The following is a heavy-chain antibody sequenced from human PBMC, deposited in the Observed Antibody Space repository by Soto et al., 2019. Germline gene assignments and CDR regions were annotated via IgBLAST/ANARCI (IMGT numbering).Heavy chain of an antibody. CDR3: ARDAITMVRAYYYYGMDV. D-gene: IGHD3-10*01. Sequence: PSESLSLTCTVSGGSIGSYYWSWIRQPAGKGLEWIGRIYTSGSTNYNPSLKSRVTMSVDTSKNQFSLKLSSATAADTAVYYCARDAITMVRAYYYYGMDVWGQGTTVTVSS. CDR2: IYTSGST. J-gene: IGHJ6*02. V-gene: IGHV4-4*07. CDR1: GGSIGSYY.